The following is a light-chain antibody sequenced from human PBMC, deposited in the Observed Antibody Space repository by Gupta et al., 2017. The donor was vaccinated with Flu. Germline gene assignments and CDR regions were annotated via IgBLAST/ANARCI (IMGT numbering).Light chain of an antibody. CDR3: QQYNNWPPLT. CDR2: AAS. V-gene: IGKV3-15*01. CDR1: QNVADQ. J-gene: IGKJ4*01. Sequence: ATLSVSPGEGATLSCRASQNVADQLAWYQQKPGKAPRLLIFAASTRATGIPARFSGSGSGTEFTLTISSRQSDDVAVYFCQQYNNWPPLTFGGGTKVEIK.